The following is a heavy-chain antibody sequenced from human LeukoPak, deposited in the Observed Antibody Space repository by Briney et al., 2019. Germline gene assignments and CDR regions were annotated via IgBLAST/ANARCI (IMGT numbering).Heavy chain of an antibody. CDR1: GFTFSSHG. CDR2: IRFDGTKQ. D-gene: IGHD3-16*01. V-gene: IGHV3-33*01. CDR3: ARDDAYLRLGA. Sequence: PGGSLRLSCVPASGFTFSSHGMLWVRQAPGKGLEWVAGIRFDGTKQYYRDSAKGRFTVFRDDSKNTLYLQMNSLRDEDTAVYYCARDDAYLRLGAWGQGTLVTVSS. J-gene: IGHJ5*02.